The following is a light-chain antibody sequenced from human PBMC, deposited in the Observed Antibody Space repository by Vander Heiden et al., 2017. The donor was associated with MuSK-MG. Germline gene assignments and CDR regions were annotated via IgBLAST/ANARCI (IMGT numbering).Light chain of an antibody. CDR3: QQSKT. V-gene: IGKV3-20*01. CDR2: GAS. CDR1: QSISNNY. Sequence: EIVLTQSPGALSLSPGERATLSCRASQSISNNYLAWYQQKPGQAPRLLLYGASSRATDIPDRFIGSGSGTDFTLTISRVEPEDFAGYYGQQSKTFGQGTKVEIK. J-gene: IGKJ1*01.